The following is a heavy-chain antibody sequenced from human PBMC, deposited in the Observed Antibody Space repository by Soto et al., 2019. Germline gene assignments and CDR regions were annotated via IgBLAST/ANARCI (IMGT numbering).Heavy chain of an antibody. CDR2: ISAFNGNT. D-gene: IGHD6-13*01. CDR3: ARVRTYSSSWFNWFDP. J-gene: IGHJ5*02. Sequence: QVQLVQSGGEVKKPGASVKVSCKASGYTFSSYGITWVRQAPGQGLEWMGWISAFNGNTNYVQKLQGRVTMTTDTSTSTAYMELRSLRSDDTAVYYCARVRTYSSSWFNWFDPWGQGTLVTVSS. V-gene: IGHV1-18*01. CDR1: GYTFSSYG.